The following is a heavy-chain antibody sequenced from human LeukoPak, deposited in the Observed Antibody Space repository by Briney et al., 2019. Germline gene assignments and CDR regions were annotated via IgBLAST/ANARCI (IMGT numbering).Heavy chain of an antibody. J-gene: IGHJ4*02. CDR2: ISWNSGSI. CDR1: GFTFDDYA. V-gene: IGHV3-9*01. CDR3: AKDIDSSSWYYFDY. D-gene: IGHD6-13*01. Sequence: PGGSLRLSCAASGFTFDDYAMHWVRQAPGKGLEWVAGISWNSGSIGYADSVKGRFTISRDNAKNSLYLQMNSLRAEDTVLYYCAKDIDSSSWYYFDYWGQGTLVTVSS.